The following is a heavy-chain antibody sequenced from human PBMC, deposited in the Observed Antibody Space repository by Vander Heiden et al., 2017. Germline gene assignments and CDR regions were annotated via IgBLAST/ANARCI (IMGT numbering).Heavy chain of an antibody. J-gene: IGHJ4*02. Sequence: QEQVVQSGAEFREPGASVKVSCKASAYTFSDYYIHWVRQAPGQGLEWMGWIRPNGGGTRYAPKFQGRVTMTRDTSITTAYMELNSLRYDDTAVYYCASADWSGRRSLDDWGQGTLVTVSS. CDR1: AYTFSDYY. D-gene: IGHD3-9*01. CDR2: IRPNGGGT. CDR3: ASADWSGRRSLDD. V-gene: IGHV1-2*02.